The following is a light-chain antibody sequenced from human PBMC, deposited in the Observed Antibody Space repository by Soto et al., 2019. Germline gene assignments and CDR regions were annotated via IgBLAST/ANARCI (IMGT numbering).Light chain of an antibody. Sequence: DIQMTQSPSSLSASVGDRVTITCRASQSVSSWLAWYQQKPGKAPKLLIYKVSKLESGVPSRFSGSGSGTDFTLTINSLQPDDFATYYCQQHSTYPLTFGPGTKVDIK. J-gene: IGKJ3*01. CDR2: KVS. V-gene: IGKV1-5*03. CDR1: QSVSSW. CDR3: QQHSTYPLT.